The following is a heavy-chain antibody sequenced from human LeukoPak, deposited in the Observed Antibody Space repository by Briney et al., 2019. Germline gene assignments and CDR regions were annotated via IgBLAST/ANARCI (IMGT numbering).Heavy chain of an antibody. J-gene: IGHJ2*01. CDR3: ARHVSSDLRIVVVTSDWYFDR. V-gene: IGHV4-59*08. Sequence: SETLSLTCTVSGGSISSYYWSCIRQPPGKGLERIGYIYYSGSTNYNPSLKSRVTISVDTSKNQFSLKLSSVTAADAGVYYCARHVSSDLRIVVVTSDWYFDRWGRGTLVTVSS. CDR1: GGSISSYY. D-gene: IGHD2-21*02. CDR2: IYYSGST.